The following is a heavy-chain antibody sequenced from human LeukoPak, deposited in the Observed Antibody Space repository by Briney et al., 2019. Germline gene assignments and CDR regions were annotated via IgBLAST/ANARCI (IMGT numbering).Heavy chain of an antibody. CDR2: INPNSGGT. V-gene: IGHV1-2*02. D-gene: IGHD1-26*01. J-gene: IGHJ6*03. Sequence: ASVKVSCKASGYTFTGYYMHWVRQAPGQGLEWMGWINPNSGGTNYAQKFQGRVTMTRVTSISTAYMELSRLRSDDTAVYYCARDSYSGSYYGTYYYYYIDVWGKGTTVTVSS. CDR1: GYTFTGYY. CDR3: ARDSYSGSYYGTYYYYYIDV.